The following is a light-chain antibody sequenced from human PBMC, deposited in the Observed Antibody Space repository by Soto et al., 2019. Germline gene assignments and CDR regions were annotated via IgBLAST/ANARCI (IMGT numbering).Light chain of an antibody. CDR1: LNIRTY. CDR2: DAS. V-gene: IGKV3-11*01. CDR3: QQRSNWPPT. J-gene: IGKJ3*01. Sequence: EIVLTQSPATLSLSPGERAALSCRASLNIRTYLAWYQQKPGQAPRLLIYDASNRATGFPARFSGSGSGTDFTLTISSLEPEDFAVYYCQQRSNWPPTFGPGTTVDIK.